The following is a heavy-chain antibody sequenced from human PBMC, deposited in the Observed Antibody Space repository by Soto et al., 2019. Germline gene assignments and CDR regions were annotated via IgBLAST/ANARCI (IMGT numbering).Heavy chain of an antibody. Sequence: VQLVESGGGVVQPGRSLRLSCAASGFTFSDYAMHWVRQAPGKGLEWVAVVSHDGRNTHYADSVKGRFTISRDSSKDPVSLEMTRRRAEDTAVYYCAMGGRQWVVTSDFNDWGQGALVTGSS. J-gene: IGHJ4*02. CDR1: GFTFSDYA. CDR2: VSHDGRNT. D-gene: IGHD6-19*01. V-gene: IGHV3-30*03. CDR3: AMGGRQWVVTSDFND.